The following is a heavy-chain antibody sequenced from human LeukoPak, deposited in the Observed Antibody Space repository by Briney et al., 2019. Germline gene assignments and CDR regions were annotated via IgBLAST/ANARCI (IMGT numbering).Heavy chain of an antibody. V-gene: IGHV4-34*01. Sequence: SETLSLTCAVYGGSFSGYYWSWIRQPPGKGLEWIGEINHSGSTNYNPSLKSRVTISVDTSKNQFSLKLSSVTAADTAVYYCARRPRRSGYQPPGFDYWGQGTLVTVSS. D-gene: IGHD5-12*01. CDR2: INHSGST. CDR1: GGSFSGYY. J-gene: IGHJ4*02. CDR3: ARRPRRSGYQPPGFDY.